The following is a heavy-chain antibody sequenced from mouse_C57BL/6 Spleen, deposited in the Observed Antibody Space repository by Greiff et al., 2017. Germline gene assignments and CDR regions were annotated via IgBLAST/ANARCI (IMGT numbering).Heavy chain of an antibody. CDR3: ARGYYGSSPVFDV. J-gene: IGHJ1*03. CDR2: IHPNSGST. Sequence: QVHVKQPGAELVKPGASVKLSCKASGYTFTSYWMHWVKQRPGQGLEWIGMIHPNSGSTNYNEKFKSKATLTVDKSSSTAYMQLSSLTSEDSAVYYCARGYYGSSPVFDVWGTGTTVTVSS. CDR1: GYTFTSYW. D-gene: IGHD1-1*01. V-gene: IGHV1-64*01.